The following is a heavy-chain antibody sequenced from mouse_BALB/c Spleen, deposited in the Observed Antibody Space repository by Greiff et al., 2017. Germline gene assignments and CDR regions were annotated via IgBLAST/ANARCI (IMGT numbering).Heavy chain of an antibody. CDR2: ISSGSSTI. V-gene: IGHV5-17*02. CDR3: ARSGYGNSWFAY. J-gene: IGHJ3*01. D-gene: IGHD2-10*02. Sequence: EVKLVESGGGLVQPGGSRKLSCAASGFTFSSFGMHWVRQAPEKGLEWVAYISSGSSTIYYADTVKGRFTISRDNPKNTLFLQMTSLRSEDTAMYYCARSGYGNSWFAYWGQGTLVTVSA. CDR1: GFTFSSFG.